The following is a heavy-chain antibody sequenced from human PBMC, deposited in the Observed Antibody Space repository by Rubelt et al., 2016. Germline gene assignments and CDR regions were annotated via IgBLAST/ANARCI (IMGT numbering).Heavy chain of an antibody. J-gene: IGHJ4*02. CDR2: INHSGST. CDR1: GGSFSGYY. Sequence: QVQLQQWGAGLLKPSETLSLTCAVYGGSFSGYYWSWIRQPPGKGLEWIGEINHSGSTNYNPSLKSRVTLSVDTSKNQFSLKLSSVTAADTAVYYCARGLTYYYGSGSYYFDYWGQGTLVTVSS. V-gene: IGHV4-34*01. D-gene: IGHD3-10*01. CDR3: ARGLTYYYGSGSYYFDY.